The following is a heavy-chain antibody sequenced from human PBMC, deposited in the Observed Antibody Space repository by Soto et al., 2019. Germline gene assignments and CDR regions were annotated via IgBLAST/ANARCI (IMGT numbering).Heavy chain of an antibody. CDR3: AKDGSYSSGWYGNPYYYYGMDV. J-gene: IGHJ6*02. Sequence: GGSLRLSCAASGFTFSSYWMSWVRQAPGKGLEWVATINGSGGSTYYADSVKGRFTISRDNSKNTLYLQMNSLRAEDTAVYYCAKDGSYSSGWYGNPYYYYGMDVWGQGTTVTVSS. CDR2: INGSGGST. D-gene: IGHD6-19*01. CDR1: GFTFSSYW. V-gene: IGHV3-23*01.